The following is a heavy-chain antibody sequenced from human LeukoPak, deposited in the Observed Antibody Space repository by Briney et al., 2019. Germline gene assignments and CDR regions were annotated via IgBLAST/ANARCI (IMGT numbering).Heavy chain of an antibody. V-gene: IGHV3-66*01. CDR2: IYSGGST. Sequence: PGGSLRLSCAASGFTVSSNYMSWVRQAPGKGLEWVSVIYSGGSTYYADSVKGRFTISRDNSKNTLYLQMNSLRAEDTAVYYCAKGYKLERSYWFDPWGQGTLVTASS. CDR3: AKGYKLERSYWFDP. D-gene: IGHD1-1*01. CDR1: GFTVSSNY. J-gene: IGHJ5*02.